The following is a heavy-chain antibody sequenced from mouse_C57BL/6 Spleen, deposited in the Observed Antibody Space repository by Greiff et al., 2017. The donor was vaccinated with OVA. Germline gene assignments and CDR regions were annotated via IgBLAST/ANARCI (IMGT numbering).Heavy chain of an antibody. CDR2: INPNNGGT. CDR3: SSPFSDY. V-gene: IGHV1-26*01. CDR1: GYTFTDYY. J-gene: IGHJ2*01. Sequence: EVQLQQSGPELVKPGASVKISCKASGYTFTDYYMNWVKQSHGKSLEWIGDINPNNGGTSYNQKFKGKATLTVDKSSSTAYMELRSLTSEDSAVYYCSSPFSDYWGQGTTLTVSS.